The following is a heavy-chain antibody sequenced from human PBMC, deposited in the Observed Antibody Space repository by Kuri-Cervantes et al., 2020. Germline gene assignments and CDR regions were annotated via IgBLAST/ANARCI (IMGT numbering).Heavy chain of an antibody. CDR3: ARDNSKPEYYYDSSGYYQDFDY. J-gene: IGHJ4*02. CDR1: GYTFTGYY. Sequence: ASVKVSCKASGYTFTGYYMHWVRQAPGQGPEWMGWINPNSGGTNYAQKFQGWVTMTRDTSISTAYMELSSLRSEDTAVYYCARDNSKPEYYYDSSGYYQDFDYWGQGTLVTVSS. CDR2: INPNSGGT. D-gene: IGHD3-22*01. V-gene: IGHV1-2*04.